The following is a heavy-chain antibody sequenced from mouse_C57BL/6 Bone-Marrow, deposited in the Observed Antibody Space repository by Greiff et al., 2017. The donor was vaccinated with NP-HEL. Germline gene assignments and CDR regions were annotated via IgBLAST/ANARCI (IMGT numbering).Heavy chain of an antibody. D-gene: IGHD2-3*01. CDR1: GYTFTSYD. CDR3: AREKDGWGY. CDR2: IYPRDGSN. V-gene: IGHV1-85*01. Sequence: QVQLQQSGPELVKPGASVKLSCKVSGYTFTSYDINWVKQGPGQGLEWIGWIYPRDGSNQYNEKFKGKATLTVDTSSSTAYMELHSLTSEDSAVYFCAREKDGWGYWGKGTTLTVSS. J-gene: IGHJ2*01.